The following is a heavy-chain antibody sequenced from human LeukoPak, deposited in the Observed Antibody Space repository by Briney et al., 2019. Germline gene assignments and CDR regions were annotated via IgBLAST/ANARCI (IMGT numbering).Heavy chain of an antibody. Sequence: ASVKVSCKLSGSSLHDLPIQWVRQAGTKGLEWMAGFDPENAEIVYAQKFQDRVTMTEDTSTDTAYLELTSLTPDDTALYYCATRGSDFWSGFDHWGQGTQVTVSS. CDR3: ATRGSDFWSGFDH. J-gene: IGHJ4*02. CDR2: FDPENAEI. V-gene: IGHV1-24*01. D-gene: IGHD3-3*01. CDR1: GSSLHDLP.